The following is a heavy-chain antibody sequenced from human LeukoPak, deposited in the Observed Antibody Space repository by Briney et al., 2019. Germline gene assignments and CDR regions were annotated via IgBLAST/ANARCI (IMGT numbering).Heavy chain of an antibody. CDR1: GGSISSYY. D-gene: IGHD3-10*01. CDR2: IYYSGST. CDR3: ARSDGFGEPVFDY. Sequence: SETLSLTCTVSGGSISSYYWSWIRQPPGKGLEWIGYIYYSGSTNYNPSLKSRVTISVDTSKNQFSLKLSSVTAADTAVYYCARSDGFGEPVFDYWGPGTLVTVSS. V-gene: IGHV4-59*01. J-gene: IGHJ4*02.